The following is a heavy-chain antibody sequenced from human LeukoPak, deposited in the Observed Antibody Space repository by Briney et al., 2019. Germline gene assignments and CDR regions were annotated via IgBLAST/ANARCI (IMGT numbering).Heavy chain of an antibody. J-gene: IGHJ4*02. D-gene: IGHD3-22*01. CDR3: ARARAHLKYYYDSSGYYYFDY. V-gene: IGHV4-34*01. CDR2: INHSGST. CDR1: GGSFSGYY. Sequence: SETLSLTCAVYGGSFSGYYWSWIRQPPGKGLEWIGEINHSGSTDYNPSLKSRVTISVDTSKNQFSLKLSSVTAADTAVYYCARARAHLKYYYDSSGYYYFDYWGQGTLVTVSS.